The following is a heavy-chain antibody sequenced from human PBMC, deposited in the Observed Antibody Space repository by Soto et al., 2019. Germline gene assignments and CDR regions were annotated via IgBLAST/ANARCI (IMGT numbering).Heavy chain of an antibody. CDR1: GGSISSYY. J-gene: IGHJ4*02. D-gene: IGHD6-6*01. CDR2: IYYSGST. CDR3: ARDLYISSAGGFDY. V-gene: IGHV4-59*01. Sequence: QVQLQESGPGLVKPSETLSLTCTVSGGSISSYYWSWIRQPPGKGLEWIGYIYYSGSTNYNPSLKSRVTISVDTSKNQFSLKLSSVSAADTAVYYCARDLYISSAGGFDYWGQGTLVTVYS.